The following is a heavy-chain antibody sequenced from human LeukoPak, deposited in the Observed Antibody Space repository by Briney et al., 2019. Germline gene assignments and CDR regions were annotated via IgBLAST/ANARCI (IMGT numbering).Heavy chain of an antibody. D-gene: IGHD2-2*01. Sequence: GGSLRLSSAASGFTFSNYAMSWVRQAPGKGLEWVSASSGSGGSTHYADSVKGRFTISRDNSKNTLYLQMNSLRAGDTAVYYCAKYAGLYYSDYRGQGTLVTVSS. CDR1: GFTFSNYA. CDR2: SSGSGGST. CDR3: AKYAGLYYSDY. J-gene: IGHJ4*02. V-gene: IGHV3-23*01.